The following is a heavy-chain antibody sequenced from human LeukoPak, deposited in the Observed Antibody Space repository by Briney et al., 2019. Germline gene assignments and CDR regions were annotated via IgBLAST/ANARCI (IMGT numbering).Heavy chain of an antibody. D-gene: IGHD3-3*01. Sequence: GASVKVSCKASGYTFTSYGISWVRQAPGQGLEWMGGIIPIFGTANYAQKFQGRVTITTDESTSTAYMELSSLRSEDTAVYYCARGRYDFWSGPKKPDYFDYWGQGTLVTVSS. V-gene: IGHV1-69*05. CDR3: ARGRYDFWSGPKKPDYFDY. CDR1: GYTFTSYG. CDR2: IIPIFGTA. J-gene: IGHJ4*02.